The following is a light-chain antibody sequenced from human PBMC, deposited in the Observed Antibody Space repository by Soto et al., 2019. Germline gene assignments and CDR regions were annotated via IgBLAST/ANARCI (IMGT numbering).Light chain of an antibody. Sequence: NVLTQSPGTLSLSPVERATLSCRASQSVSTNYVAWYQQKPGQAPRLLIYGASSRASGIPDRFRGSGSGTDFTLTISRLEPEDFAVYYCQQYANSHGTFGQGTKVDIK. CDR2: GAS. V-gene: IGKV3-20*01. J-gene: IGKJ1*01. CDR1: QSVSTNY. CDR3: QQYANSHGT.